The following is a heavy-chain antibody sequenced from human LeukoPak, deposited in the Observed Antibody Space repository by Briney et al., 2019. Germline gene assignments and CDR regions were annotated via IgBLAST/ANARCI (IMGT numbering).Heavy chain of an antibody. D-gene: IGHD1-26*01. CDR1: GFTFSSYE. CDR3: ARGHSGSYIDY. V-gene: IGHV3-48*03. CDR2: ISSSGSTI. Sequence: GGSLRLSCAASGFTFSSYEMNWVRQAPGKGLEWVSYISSSGSTIYYADSVKGRFTISRDNAKSSLYLQMNSLRAEYTAVYYCARGHSGSYIDYWGQGTLVTVSS. J-gene: IGHJ4*02.